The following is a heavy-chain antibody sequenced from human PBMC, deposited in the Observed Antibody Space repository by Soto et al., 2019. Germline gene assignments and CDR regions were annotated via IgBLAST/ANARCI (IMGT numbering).Heavy chain of an antibody. D-gene: IGHD6-6*01. CDR3: ARDLESIEEEWDY. CDR1: LYTFTFYY. CDR2: INPNSGGT. Sequence: ASVXVSFKSSLYTFTFYYMHFVRQAPGQGLEWMGWINPNSGGTNYAQKFQGRVTMTRDTSISTAYMELSRLRSDDTAVYYCARDLESIEEEWDYWGQGNLVPV. J-gene: IGHJ4*02. V-gene: IGHV1-2*02.